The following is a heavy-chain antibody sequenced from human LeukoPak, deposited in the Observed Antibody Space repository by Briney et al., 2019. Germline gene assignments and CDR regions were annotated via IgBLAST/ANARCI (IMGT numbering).Heavy chain of an antibody. CDR1: GFTFSDYY. CDR3: ARGPRFPISAAGHFDY. D-gene: IGHD6-25*01. CDR2: ISDSGSSI. J-gene: IGHJ4*02. V-gene: IGHV3-11*01. Sequence: GGSLRLSCAASGFTFSDYYISWIRQAPGKGLEWISYISDSGSSIYYADSMKGRFTISRDNAKNSLFLQMNSLGAEDTAVYYCARGPRFPISAAGHFDYWGQGILVTVSS.